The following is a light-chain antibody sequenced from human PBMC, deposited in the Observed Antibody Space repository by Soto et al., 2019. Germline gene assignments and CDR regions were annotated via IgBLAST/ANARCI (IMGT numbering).Light chain of an antibody. CDR2: EVS. V-gene: IGLV2-8*01. Sequence: QSALTQPPSASGSPGQSVTIFCTRTSSDVGAYNYVSWYQQHPGKAPKLMIYEVSKRPSGVPDRFSGSKSGNRASLTVSGLQADDEADYYCSSSAGRSKRVFGGGTKVTVL. CDR3: SSSAGRSKRV. CDR1: SSDVGAYNY. J-gene: IGLJ3*02.